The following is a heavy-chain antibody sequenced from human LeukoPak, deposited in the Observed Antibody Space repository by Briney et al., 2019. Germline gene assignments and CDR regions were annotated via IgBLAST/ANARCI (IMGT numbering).Heavy chain of an antibody. CDR1: GFTFSSHG. CDR2: IWYDGSNK. Sequence: GRSLRLSCAASGFTFSSHGMHWARQAPGKGLEWVAVIWYDGSNKYYADSVKGRFTISKDNSKNTLYLQMNSLRAEDTAVYYCASHSGNYPRGYFDYWGQGTLVTVSS. CDR3: ASHSGNYPRGYFDY. V-gene: IGHV3-33*01. J-gene: IGHJ4*02. D-gene: IGHD1-26*01.